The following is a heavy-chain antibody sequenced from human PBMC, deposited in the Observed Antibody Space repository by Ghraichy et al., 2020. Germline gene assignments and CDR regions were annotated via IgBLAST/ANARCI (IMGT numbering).Heavy chain of an antibody. Sequence: SETLSLTCTVSGGSISSGSYYWSWIRQPAGKGLEWIGRIYTSGSTNYNPSLKSRVTISVDTSKNQFSLKLSSVTAADTAVYYCARGQDFWSGYSFSFDYWGQGTLVTVSS. CDR1: GGSISSGSYY. J-gene: IGHJ4*02. V-gene: IGHV4-61*02. D-gene: IGHD3-3*01. CDR2: IYTSGST. CDR3: ARGQDFWSGYSFSFDY.